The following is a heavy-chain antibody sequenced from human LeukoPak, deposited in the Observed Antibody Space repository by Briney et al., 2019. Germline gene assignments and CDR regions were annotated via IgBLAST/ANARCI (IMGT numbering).Heavy chain of an antibody. CDR3: AKRSSGWLIDY. CDR2: IWYDGSNK. V-gene: IGHV3-33*06. Sequence: GGSLRLSCAASGFTFSSYGMHWVRQAPGKGLEWVAVIWYDGSNKYYADSVKGRFTISRDNSKNTLYLQMNSLRAEDTAVYYCAKRSSGWLIDYWGQGTLVTVSS. J-gene: IGHJ4*02. CDR1: GFTFSSYG. D-gene: IGHD6-19*01.